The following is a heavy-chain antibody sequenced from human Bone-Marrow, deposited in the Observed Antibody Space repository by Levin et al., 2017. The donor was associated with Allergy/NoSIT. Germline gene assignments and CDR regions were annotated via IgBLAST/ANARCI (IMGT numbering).Heavy chain of an antibody. CDR3: AREERAYDASDYQYNWYFEL. CDR1: GFTIHNNY. V-gene: IGHV3-53*05. CDR2: IYSGGGT. J-gene: IGHJ2*01. D-gene: IGHD3-22*01. Sequence: PGGSLRLSCAVSGFTIHNNYMSWVRQAPGKGLEWVSLIYSGGGTYSADSVKGRFTVSRDNAKRPPYLQMNSLRAEDTAFFYCAREERAYDASDYQYNWYFELWGRGTQVTVSS.